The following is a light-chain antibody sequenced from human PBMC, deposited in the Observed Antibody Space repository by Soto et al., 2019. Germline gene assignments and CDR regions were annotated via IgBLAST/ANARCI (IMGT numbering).Light chain of an antibody. Sequence: QSALTQPRSVSGSPGQSVTISCTGTSSDVGGYNYVSWYQQHPGKAPKLMIYDVNKRPSGVPDRFSGSKSGNTASLTISGLQAEDEADYYCSSYTSSSTLYVFGTGTKVTVL. CDR3: SSYTSSSTLYV. CDR2: DVN. J-gene: IGLJ1*01. CDR1: SSDVGGYNY. V-gene: IGLV2-11*01.